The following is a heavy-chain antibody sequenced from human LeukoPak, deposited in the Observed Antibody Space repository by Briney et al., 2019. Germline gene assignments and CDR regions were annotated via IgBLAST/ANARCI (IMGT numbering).Heavy chain of an antibody. Sequence: ASVKVSCRASGYTFTSYDINWVRQATGQGLEWMGWMNPNSGNTGYAQKFQGRVTMTRNTSISTAYMELSSLRSEDTAVYYCARRRGDSPRRNWLDPWGQGTLVTVSS. J-gene: IGHJ5*02. CDR3: ARRRGDSPRRNWLDP. CDR1: GYTFTSYD. V-gene: IGHV1-8*01. CDR2: MNPNSGNT. D-gene: IGHD3-16*01.